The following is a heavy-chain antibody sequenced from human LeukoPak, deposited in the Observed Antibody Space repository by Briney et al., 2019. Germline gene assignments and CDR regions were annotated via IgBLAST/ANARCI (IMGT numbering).Heavy chain of an antibody. J-gene: IGHJ4*02. CDR3: ARVGLNYYGSGSYMDY. Sequence: SQTLSLTCTVSGGSISSGDYYWSWIRQPPGKGLEWIGYIYYSGSTYYNPSLKSRVTISVDTSKNQFSLKLSSVTAADTAVYYCARVGLNYYGSGSYMDYWGQGTLVTVSS. CDR1: GGSISSGDYY. CDR2: IYYSGST. D-gene: IGHD3-10*01. V-gene: IGHV4-30-4*01.